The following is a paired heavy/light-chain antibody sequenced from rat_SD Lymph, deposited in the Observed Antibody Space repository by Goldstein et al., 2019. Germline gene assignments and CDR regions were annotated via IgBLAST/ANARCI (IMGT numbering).Heavy chain of an antibody. CDR1: GFTFNNYW. D-gene: IGHD4-3*01. CDR2: ITNTGGST. V-gene: IGHV5-31*01. J-gene: IGHJ2*01. Sequence: EVQLVESGGGLVQPGRSLKLSCVASGFTFNNYWMTWIRQAPGKGLEWVASITNTGGSTYYPDSVKGRFTISRDNAKSTLYLQMNSLRSEDTATYYCTSIIRGFDYWGQGVMVTVSS. CDR3: TSIIRGFDY.
Light chain of an antibody. CDR1: QNINKY. CDR2: NTN. J-gene: IGKJ5*01. V-gene: IGKV22S1*01. CDR3: FQHNSWPLT. Sequence: DIQMTQSPSLLSASVGDRVTINCKASQNINKYLNWYQQKLGEAPKLLIYNTNNLQTGIPSRFSGSGSGTDYTLTISSLQPEDFGTYFCFQHNSWPLTFGSGTKLEIK.